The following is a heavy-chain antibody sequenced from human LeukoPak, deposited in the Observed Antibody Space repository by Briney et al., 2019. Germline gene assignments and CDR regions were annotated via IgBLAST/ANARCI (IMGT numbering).Heavy chain of an antibody. J-gene: IGHJ3*02. CDR1: GYTFTSYD. D-gene: IGHD1-1*01. Sequence: SVKVSCKASGYTFTSYDINWVRQAPGQGLEWMGGIIPIFGTANYAQKFQGRVTITADESTSTAYMELSSLRSEDTAVYYCARDRYNWNDLDAFDIWGQGTMVTVSS. CDR2: IIPIFGTA. V-gene: IGHV1-69*13. CDR3: ARDRYNWNDLDAFDI.